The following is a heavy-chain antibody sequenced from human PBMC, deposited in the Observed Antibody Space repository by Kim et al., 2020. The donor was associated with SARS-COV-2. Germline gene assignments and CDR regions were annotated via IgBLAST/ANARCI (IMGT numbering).Heavy chain of an antibody. CDR3: ARPTSTLYWYFDL. J-gene: IGHJ2*01. Sequence: NYNPSLKSRVTMSVDTSKNRVSMNLTSMTAADTAVYYCARPTSTLYWYFDLWGRGTLVTVSS. V-gene: IGHV4-59*08. D-gene: IGHD2-2*01.